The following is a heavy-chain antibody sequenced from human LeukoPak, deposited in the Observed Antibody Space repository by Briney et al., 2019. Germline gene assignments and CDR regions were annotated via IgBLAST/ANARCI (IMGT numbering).Heavy chain of an antibody. D-gene: IGHD6-19*01. V-gene: IGHV3-53*05. CDR3: AREDRYGSGSFDY. J-gene: IGHJ4*02. CDR1: GFTVSSNY. CDR2: MYTGGTT. Sequence: GGSLRLSCAASGFTVSSNYMSWVRQAPGKGLEWVSVMYTGGTTYYADSVKGRFTISRGNSKNTLYLQMDSLRAEDTAVYYCAREDRYGSGSFDYWGQGTLVTVSS.